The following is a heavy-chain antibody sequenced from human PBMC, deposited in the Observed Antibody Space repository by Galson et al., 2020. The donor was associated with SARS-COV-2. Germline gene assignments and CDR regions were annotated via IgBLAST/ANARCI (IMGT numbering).Heavy chain of an antibody. D-gene: IGHD3-10*01. V-gene: IGHV5-51*01. J-gene: IGHJ3*02. Sequence: KIGESLKISCKGSGYSFTSYWIGWVRQMPGKGLEWMGIIYPGDSDTRYSPSFQGQVTISADKSISTAYLQWSSLKASDTAMYYCARQGEWETMVRGVYDAFDIWGQGTMVTVSS. CDR2: IYPGDSDT. CDR3: ARQGEWETMVRGVYDAFDI. CDR1: GYSFTSYW.